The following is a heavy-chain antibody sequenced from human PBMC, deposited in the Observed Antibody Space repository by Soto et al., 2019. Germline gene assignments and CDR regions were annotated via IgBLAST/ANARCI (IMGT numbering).Heavy chain of an antibody. CDR1: GYTFTSYG. CDR3: ARAPTVTPDYYYYYMDV. J-gene: IGHJ6*03. Sequence: GASVKVSCKASGYTFTSYGISWVRQAPGQGLEWMGWNSAYNGNTNYAQKLQGRVTMTTDTSTSTAYMELRSLRSDDTAVYYCARAPTVTPDYYYYYMDVWGKGTTVTVSS. V-gene: IGHV1-18*01. D-gene: IGHD4-17*01. CDR2: NSAYNGNT.